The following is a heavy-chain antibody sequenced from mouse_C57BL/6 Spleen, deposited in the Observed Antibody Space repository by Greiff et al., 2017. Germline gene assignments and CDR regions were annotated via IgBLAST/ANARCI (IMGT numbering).Heavy chain of an antibody. J-gene: IGHJ4*01. CDR3: ASVLRSTRAMDY. Sequence: VQLQQSGPELVKPGASVKISCKASGYAFSSSWMNWVKQRPGKGLEWIGRIYPGDGDTNYNGKFKGKATLTADKSSSTAYMQLSSLTSEDSAVYFCASVLRSTRAMDYWGQGTSVTVSS. CDR2: IYPGDGDT. V-gene: IGHV1-82*01. D-gene: IGHD1-1*01. CDR1: GYAFSSSW.